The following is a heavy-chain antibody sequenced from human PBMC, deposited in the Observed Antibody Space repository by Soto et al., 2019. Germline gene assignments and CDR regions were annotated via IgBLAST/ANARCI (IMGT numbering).Heavy chain of an antibody. V-gene: IGHV1-3*01. CDR3: ASLLFDYVSVLFGY. J-gene: IGHJ4*02. Sequence: QVQLVQSGAEVQKPGASVKASCKASGYTFTSYAMHWVRQAPGQRLEWMGWSNAGNRNTKYSQKFQGRVTITKDTSSRTAYTELSSLRSEVTAVYFCASLLFDYVSVLFGYWGQGTLVTVSS. D-gene: IGHD3-16*01. CDR1: GYTFTSYA. CDR2: SNAGNRNT.